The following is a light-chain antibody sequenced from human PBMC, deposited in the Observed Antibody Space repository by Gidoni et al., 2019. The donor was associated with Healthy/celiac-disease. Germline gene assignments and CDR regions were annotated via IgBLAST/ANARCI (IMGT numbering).Light chain of an antibody. J-gene: IGKJ1*01. CDR3: QQRSNWPWT. V-gene: IGKV3-11*01. CDR1: QSVSSY. Sequence: EIVLTQSPATLSLSPGERATLSCRASQSVSSYLAWYQQKPGKAHRLLIYDASNRATGIPARFSGSGSGTDFTLTISSLEPEDFAVYYCQQRSNWPWTFGQXTKVEIK. CDR2: DAS.